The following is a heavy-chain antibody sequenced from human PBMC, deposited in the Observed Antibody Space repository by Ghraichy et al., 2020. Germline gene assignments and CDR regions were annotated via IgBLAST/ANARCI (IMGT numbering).Heavy chain of an antibody. Sequence: SVKVSCKASGGTFSSYAISWVRQAPGQGLEWMGRIIPILGIANYAQKFQGRVTITADKSTSTAYMELSSLRSEDTAVYYCARDGENTAMVQKATFDYWGQGTLVTVSS. CDR1: GGTFSSYA. CDR3: ARDGENTAMVQKATFDY. D-gene: IGHD5-18*01. J-gene: IGHJ4*02. V-gene: IGHV1-69*04. CDR2: IIPILGIA.